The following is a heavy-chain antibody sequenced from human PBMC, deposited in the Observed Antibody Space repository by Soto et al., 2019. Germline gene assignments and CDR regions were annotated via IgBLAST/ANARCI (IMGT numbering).Heavy chain of an antibody. V-gene: IGHV4-59*08. Sequence: SETLSLTCTVSGGSISSYYWSWIRQPPGKGLEWIGYIYYSGSTNYNPSLKSRVTISVDTSKNQFSLKLSSVTAADTAVYYCARSQSYNWTRRYYMDVWGKGTTVTVSS. CDR3: ARSQSYNWTRRYYMDV. CDR1: GGSISSYY. D-gene: IGHD1-20*01. J-gene: IGHJ6*03. CDR2: IYYSGST.